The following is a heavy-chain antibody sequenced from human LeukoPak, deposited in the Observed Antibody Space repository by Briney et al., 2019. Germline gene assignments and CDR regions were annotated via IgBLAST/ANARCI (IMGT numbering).Heavy chain of an antibody. CDR2: ISSSGSTI. J-gene: IGHJ4*02. V-gene: IGHV3-48*03. Sequence: PGGSLRLSCAASGFTFSSYEMNWVRQAPGKGLEWVSYISSSGSTIYNADSVKGRFTIPRDNAKNSLYLQMNSLRAEDTAVYYCASLVVTGAGLVYWGQGTLVTVSS. CDR3: ASLVVTGAGLVY. D-gene: IGHD2-2*01. CDR1: GFTFSSYE.